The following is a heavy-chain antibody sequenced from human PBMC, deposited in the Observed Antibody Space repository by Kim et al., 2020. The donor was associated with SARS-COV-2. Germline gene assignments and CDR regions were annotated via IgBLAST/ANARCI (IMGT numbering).Heavy chain of an antibody. Sequence: GGSLRLSCAASGFTFSMYCMSWVRQAPGKGPEWVATIRQDGTDKFYVDSVEGRFTISRDNAKNSLYLEMNNLRADDTALYYCATCNGGLCYPPDDGFDI. J-gene: IGHJ3*02. V-gene: IGHV3-7*01. D-gene: IGHD2-15*01. CDR2: IRQDGTDK. CDR3: ATCNGGLCYPPDDGFDI. CDR1: GFTFSMYC.